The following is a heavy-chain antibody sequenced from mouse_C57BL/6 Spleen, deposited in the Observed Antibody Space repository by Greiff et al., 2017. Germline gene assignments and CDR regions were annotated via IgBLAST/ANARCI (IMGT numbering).Heavy chain of an antibody. D-gene: IGHD2-4*01. J-gene: IGHJ1*03. Sequence: EVKLMESGGGLVQPGGSLKLSCAASGFTFSDYGMAWVRQVPRKGPEWVAFISNLAYSIYYADTVTGRFTISRENAKNTLYLEMSSLGSEDTAMYYCARDDYDDGYFDVWGTGTTVTVSS. CDR1: GFTFSDYG. CDR2: ISNLAYSI. CDR3: ARDDYDDGYFDV. V-gene: IGHV5-15*01.